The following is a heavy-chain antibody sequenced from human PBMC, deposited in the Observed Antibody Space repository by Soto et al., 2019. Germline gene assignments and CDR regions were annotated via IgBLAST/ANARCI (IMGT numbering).Heavy chain of an antibody. V-gene: IGHV3-15*01. CDR3: TTDFVY. CDR1: GFTFSNAW. Sequence: GGSLRLSCAASGFTFSNAWMSWVRQAPGKGLEWVGRIKSKNDGGTTDYAAPVKGRFTISRDDSKNTLYLQMNSLKTEDTAVYYCTTDFVYWGQGTLVTVSS. CDR2: IKSKNDGGTT. J-gene: IGHJ4*02.